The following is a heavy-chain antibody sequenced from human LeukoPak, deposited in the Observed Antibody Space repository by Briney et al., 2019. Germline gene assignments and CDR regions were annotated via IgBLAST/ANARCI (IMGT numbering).Heavy chain of an antibody. CDR2: IYYSGST. CDR1: GGSISSYY. J-gene: IGHJ3*02. D-gene: IGHD3-22*01. Sequence: SETLSLTCTVSGGSISSYYWSWIRQPPGKGLEWIGYIYYSGSTNYNPSLKSRVTISVDTSKNQFSLKLSSVTAADTAVYYCARAQPPYYYDSSYAFDIWGQGTMVTVSS. V-gene: IGHV4-59*01. CDR3: ARAQPPYYYDSSYAFDI.